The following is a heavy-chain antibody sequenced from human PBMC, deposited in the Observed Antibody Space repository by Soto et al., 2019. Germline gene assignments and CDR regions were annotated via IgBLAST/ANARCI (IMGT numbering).Heavy chain of an antibody. J-gene: IGHJ4*02. CDR2: IYYSWIT. CDR1: GASLSRGGYY. CDR3: AREGSYHYFDF. V-gene: IGHV4-31*11. Sequence: QVQLQESGPGLVKASQTLSLTCAVSGASLSRGGYYWSWIRQRPGKGPEWIGNIYYSWITDYNPSLKSRVKISLDTSKNQFSLRLNSMTAADTAVYFCAREGSYHYFDFWGQGTLVT. D-gene: IGHD1-26*01.